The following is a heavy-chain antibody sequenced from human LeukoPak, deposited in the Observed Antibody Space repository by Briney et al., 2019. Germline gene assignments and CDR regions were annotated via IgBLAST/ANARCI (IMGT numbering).Heavy chain of an antibody. CDR1: GGSISSSSYY. CDR2: IYYSGST. J-gene: IGHJ4*02. V-gene: IGHV4-39*07. Sequence: PSEPLSLACTVSGGSISSSSYYWGWIRQPPGKGLEWIGSIYYSGSTYYNPSLKSRVTISVDTSKNQFSLNLSSVTAADTAVYYCARVGYGDLDYWGQGTLVTVSS. D-gene: IGHD5-12*01. CDR3: ARVGYGDLDY.